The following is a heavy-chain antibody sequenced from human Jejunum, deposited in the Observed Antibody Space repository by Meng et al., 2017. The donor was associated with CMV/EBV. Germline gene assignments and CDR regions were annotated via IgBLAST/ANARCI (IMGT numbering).Heavy chain of an antibody. CDR3: ARDIDH. CDR2: ISSRSRYI. CDR1: GFTFSTYN. V-gene: IGHV3-21*01. Sequence: EWRLVDSVGGRAKPGVSLRFSCIGSGFTFSTYNMNWVRKAPGKGLEWVSSISSRSRYINYADSVKGRFTISRDNAENSLYLQMNSLRVEDTAVYYCARDIDHWGQGTLVTVSS. J-gene: IGHJ5*02.